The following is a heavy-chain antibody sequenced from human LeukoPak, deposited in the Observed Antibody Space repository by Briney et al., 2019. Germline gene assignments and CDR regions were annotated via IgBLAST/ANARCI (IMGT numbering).Heavy chain of an antibody. CDR2: ISTSGNII. J-gene: IGHJ6*02. CDR3: ARPYYSGNYYYYGMDV. D-gene: IGHD1-26*01. CDR1: GFTFSDYY. Sequence: GGSLRLSCAASGFTFSDYYMCWIRQAPGKGLEWVSYISTSGNIIYYADSVKGRFTISRDNAKNSLYLQMSSLRAEDTAIYYGARPYYSGNYYYYGMDVWGQGTTVTVSS. V-gene: IGHV3-11*01.